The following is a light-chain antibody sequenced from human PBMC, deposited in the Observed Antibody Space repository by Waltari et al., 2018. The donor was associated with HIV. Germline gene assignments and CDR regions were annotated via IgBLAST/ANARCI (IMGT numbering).Light chain of an antibody. Sequence: DIQMTQSPSSLSASIGDRVTITCRASQSISRYLNWYQQKPGKAPKFLIYDASSLQSGVPSRFSGSGTGTEFTLTISSLQVEDFATYYCLQSFTAPLTFGPGTKLDIK. CDR1: QSISRY. CDR2: DAS. CDR3: LQSFTAPLT. V-gene: IGKV1-39*01. J-gene: IGKJ3*01.